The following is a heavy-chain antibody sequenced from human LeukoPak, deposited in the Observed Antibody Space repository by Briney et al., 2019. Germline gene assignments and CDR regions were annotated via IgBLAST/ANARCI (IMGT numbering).Heavy chain of an antibody. CDR2: ISGSGGST. J-gene: IGHJ4*02. D-gene: IGHD3-22*01. V-gene: IGHV3-23*01. Sequence: PGGSLRLSCAASGFTFSSYAMSWVRQAPGKGLEWVSAISGSGGSTYYADSVKGRFTNSRDNSKNTLYLQMNSLRAEDTAVYYCAKGEYYYDSSGPDYWGQGTLVTVSS. CDR1: GFTFSSYA. CDR3: AKGEYYYDSSGPDY.